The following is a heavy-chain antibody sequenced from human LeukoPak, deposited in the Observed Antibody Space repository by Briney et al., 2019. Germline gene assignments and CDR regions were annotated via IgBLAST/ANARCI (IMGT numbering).Heavy chain of an antibody. D-gene: IGHD6-19*01. J-gene: IGHJ5*02. CDR2: IYTSGST. CDR3: ARDPFIGMADANWFDP. V-gene: IGHV4-61*02. Sequence: SETLSLTCTVSGDSISSGSYYWGWIRQPAGKGLEWMGRIYTSGSTNYNPSLKSRVTISVDTSKNQFSLELSSVTAADTAVYYCARDPFIGMADANWFDPWGQGTLVTVSS. CDR1: GDSISSGSYY.